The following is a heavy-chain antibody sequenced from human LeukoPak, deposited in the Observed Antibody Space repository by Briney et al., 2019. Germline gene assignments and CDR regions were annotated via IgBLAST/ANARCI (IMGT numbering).Heavy chain of an antibody. V-gene: IGHV4-39*01. D-gene: IGHD4-11*01. J-gene: IGHJ4*02. CDR3: ARRAHDYSNRRLWYFDY. CDR1: GVSISSSSYY. Sequence: PSETLSLTSTVSGVSISSSSYYWGWIRQPPGKGLEWIGEINHSGSTYYNPSLKSRVTISVDTSKNQFSLKLSSVTAADTAVYYCARRAHDYSNRRLWYFDYWGQGTLVTVSS. CDR2: INHSGST.